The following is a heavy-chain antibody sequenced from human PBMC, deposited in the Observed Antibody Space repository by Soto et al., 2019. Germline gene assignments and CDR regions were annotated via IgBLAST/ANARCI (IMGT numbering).Heavy chain of an antibody. D-gene: IGHD4-17*01. Sequence: QVQLVESGGGVVQPGRSLRLSCAASGFTFSSYGMHWVRQAPGKGLEWVAVIWYDGSNKYYADSVKGRFTISRDNSKNTLYLQMNSLRAADTAVYYCARGGGPTAVLGYWGQGTLVTVSS. CDR3: ARGGGPTAVLGY. J-gene: IGHJ4*02. CDR2: IWYDGSNK. CDR1: GFTFSSYG. V-gene: IGHV3-33*01.